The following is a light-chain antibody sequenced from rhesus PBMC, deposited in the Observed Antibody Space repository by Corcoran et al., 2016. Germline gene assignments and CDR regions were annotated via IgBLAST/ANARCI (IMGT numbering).Light chain of an antibody. CDR3: QHYNTYPFT. CDR1: QGISSY. Sequence: DIQMTQSPSSLSASVGDRVTITCRASQGISSYLAWYQQKPGKAPNLLIYAASPLQSGVPSRFSGSGSGTDFTLTISSLQPEDFATYYCQHYNTYPFTFGPGTKLEIK. J-gene: IGKJ3*01. V-gene: IGKV1-25*02. CDR2: AAS.